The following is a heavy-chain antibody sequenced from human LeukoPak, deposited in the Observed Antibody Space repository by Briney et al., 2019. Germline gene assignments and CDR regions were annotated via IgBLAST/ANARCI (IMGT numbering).Heavy chain of an antibody. J-gene: IGHJ4*02. CDR1: GFTFSDYY. D-gene: IGHD6-13*01. V-gene: IGHV3-11*04. Sequence: GGSLRLSCAASGFTFSDYYMSWIRQAPGKGLEWVSYISSSGSTIYYADSVKGRFTISRDNSKNTLYLQMNSLRAEDTAVYYCARVYSSSWYDGYYFDYWGQGTLVTVSS. CDR2: ISSSGSTI. CDR3: ARVYSSSWYDGYYFDY.